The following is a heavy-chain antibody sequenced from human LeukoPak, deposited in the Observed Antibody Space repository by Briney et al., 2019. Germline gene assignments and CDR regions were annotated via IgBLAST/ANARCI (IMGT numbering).Heavy chain of an antibody. CDR3: AKGYYDFWSGDAFDI. V-gene: IGHV3-23*01. Sequence: GGSLRLSRAASGFTFSSYSMSWVRQAPGKGLEWVSGISGSGGSTYYADSVKGRFTISRDNTKNTLYLQMNSLRAEDTAVYYCAKGYYDFWSGDAFDIWGQGTMVTVSS. CDR2: ISGSGGST. CDR1: GFTFSSYS. J-gene: IGHJ3*02. D-gene: IGHD3-3*01.